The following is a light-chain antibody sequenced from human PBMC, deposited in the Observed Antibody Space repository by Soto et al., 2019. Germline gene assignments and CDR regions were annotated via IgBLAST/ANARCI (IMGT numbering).Light chain of an antibody. Sequence: DIQMTQSPSSLSASVGDRVTITCQASQDISNYLNWYQQKPGNAPKLLIYAAFILQSGVPSRFSGYGSGTDFTLSISSLQPEDFATYYCQQADSFPITFGQGTRLEI. CDR1: QDISNY. J-gene: IGKJ5*01. CDR2: AAF. V-gene: IGKV1-39*01. CDR3: QQADSFPIT.